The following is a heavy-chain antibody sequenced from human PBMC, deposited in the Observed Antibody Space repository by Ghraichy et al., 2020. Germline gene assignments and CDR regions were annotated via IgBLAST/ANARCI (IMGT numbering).Heavy chain of an antibody. CDR3: ASPRLDYSSSSLGY. CDR1: GFTFSSYS. D-gene: IGHD6-6*01. V-gene: IGHV3-21*01. J-gene: IGHJ4*02. CDR2: ISSSSSYI. Sequence: GGSLRLSCAASGFTFSSYSMNWVRQAPGKGLEWVSSISSSSSYIYYSDSVKRRFTISRDNAQNSLSLQMNRMRADDTAVYYCASPRLDYSSSSLGYWGQGTLVTVSS.